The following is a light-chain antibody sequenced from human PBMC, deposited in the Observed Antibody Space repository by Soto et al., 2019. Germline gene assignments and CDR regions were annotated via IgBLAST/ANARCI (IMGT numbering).Light chain of an antibody. CDR3: QKYNSYPWK. CDR2: DAS. Sequence: DIQMTHSPSTLSASVLDRVNITFRASQSISSWLAWYQQKPGKAPKLLIYDASSLESGVPSRFSGSGSGTEFTLTISSLQPDDFATYYCQKYNSYPWKFGQGTKVDIK. J-gene: IGKJ1*01. V-gene: IGKV1-5*01. CDR1: QSISSW.